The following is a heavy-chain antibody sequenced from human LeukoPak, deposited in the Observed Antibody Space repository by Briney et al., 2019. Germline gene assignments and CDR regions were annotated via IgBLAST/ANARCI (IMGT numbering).Heavy chain of an antibody. D-gene: IGHD3-22*01. J-gene: IGHJ3*02. CDR2: IYTSGST. V-gene: IGHV4-61*02. CDR3: GAGSGYLDDAFDI. Sequence: SQTLSLTCTVSGGSISSGSYYWSWIRQPAGTGLEWLGRIYTSGSTNYNPSLKSRVTISVDTSKNQFSLKLSSVTAADTAVYYCGAGSGYLDDAFDIWGQGTMVTVSS. CDR1: GGSISSGSYY.